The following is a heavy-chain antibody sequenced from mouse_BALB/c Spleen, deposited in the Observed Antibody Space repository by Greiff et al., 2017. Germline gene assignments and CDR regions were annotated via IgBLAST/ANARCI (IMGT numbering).Heavy chain of an antibody. CDR1: GYTFTSYW. CDR3: TRRGTWYFDV. D-gene: IGHD3-3*01. J-gene: IGHJ1*01. Sequence: QVQLQQSGAELVRPGASVKLSCKASGYTFTSYWINWVKQRPGQGLEWIGNIYPSDSYTNYNQKFKDKPTLTVDKSSSTAYMQLSSPTSEDSAVYYCTRRGTWYFDVWGAGTTVTVSS. CDR2: IYPSDSYT. V-gene: IGHV1-69*01.